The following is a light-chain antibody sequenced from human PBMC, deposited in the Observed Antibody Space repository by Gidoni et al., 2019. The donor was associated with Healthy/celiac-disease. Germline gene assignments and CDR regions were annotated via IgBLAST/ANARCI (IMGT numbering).Light chain of an antibody. V-gene: IGLV2-18*01. J-gene: IGLJ1*01. Sequence: ALTQPPSVSGSPGQSVTISCTGTSSDVGSYNRVSWYQQPPGTAPKLMIYEVSNRPSGVPDRFSGSKSGNTASLTISGLQAEDEADYYCSLYTSSSTYVFGTGTKVTVL. CDR1: SSDVGSYNR. CDR2: EVS. CDR3: SLYTSSSTYV.